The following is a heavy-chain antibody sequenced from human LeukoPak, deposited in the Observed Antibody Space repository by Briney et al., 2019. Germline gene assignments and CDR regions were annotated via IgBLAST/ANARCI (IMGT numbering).Heavy chain of an antibody. CDR1: GGTFSSYA. CDR2: MNPNSGNT. Sequence: ASVKVSCKASGGTFSSYAISWVRQATGQGLEWMGWMNPNSGNTGYAQKFQGRVTMTRNTSISTAYMELSSLRSEDTAVYYCARDGYYYGMDVWGQGTTVTVSS. J-gene: IGHJ6*02. V-gene: IGHV1-8*02. CDR3: ARDGYYYGMDV.